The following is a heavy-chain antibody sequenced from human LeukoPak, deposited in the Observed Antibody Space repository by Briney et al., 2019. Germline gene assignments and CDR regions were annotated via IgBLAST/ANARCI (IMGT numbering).Heavy chain of an antibody. CDR3: ARNRAYDN. V-gene: IGHV3-7*05. Sequence: QPGGSLRLSCAASGFTFSSYWMSWVRQAPGKGLEWVANIKEDGSEKYYVDSVKGRFTISRDNAKNSLYLQMSSLRPEDTAFYYCARNRAYDNWGQGTLVTVSS. CDR1: GFTFSSYW. J-gene: IGHJ4*02. D-gene: IGHD2/OR15-2a*01. CDR2: IKEDGSEK.